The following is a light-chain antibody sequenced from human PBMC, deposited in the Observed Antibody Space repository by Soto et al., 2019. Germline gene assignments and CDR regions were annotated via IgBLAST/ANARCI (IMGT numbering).Light chain of an antibody. V-gene: IGKV3-15*01. CDR1: QSSSYY. Sequence: EIVMTQSPATLSVSPGERATLSCRASQSSSYYVAWYQQKPGQVPRLLLYGTSTRATGIPARFSGSGSGTEFTLTISSLQSEDSALYYCQQYYNWPLSFGGGTKVDIK. J-gene: IGKJ4*01. CDR3: QQYYNWPLS. CDR2: GTS.